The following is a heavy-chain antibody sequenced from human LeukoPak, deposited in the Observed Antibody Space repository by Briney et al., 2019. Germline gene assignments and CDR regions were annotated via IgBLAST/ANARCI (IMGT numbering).Heavy chain of an antibody. Sequence: PSQTLSLTCTVSGGSISSGDYYWSWIRQPPGKGLEWIGYIYYSGSTYYNPSLKSRVTISVDTSKNQFSLKLSSVTAADTAVYYCAAQGGYCSSTSCPYPLWGQGXLVXVSS. CDR1: GGSISSGDYY. V-gene: IGHV4-30-4*08. J-gene: IGHJ4*02. CDR2: IYYSGST. D-gene: IGHD2-2*01. CDR3: AAQGGYCSSTSCPYPL.